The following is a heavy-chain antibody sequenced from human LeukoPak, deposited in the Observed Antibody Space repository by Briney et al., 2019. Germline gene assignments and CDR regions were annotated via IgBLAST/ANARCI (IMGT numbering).Heavy chain of an antibody. CDR1: GASFSYDY. Sequence: PSETLSLTCAVYGASFSYDYWSWIRQAPGKGLEWIGEINHSGSITYNPSLGSRVTISAEKSKSQFSLRLTSVTAADTAVYYCAKGVWAPRFDSWGQGTLVTVSS. CDR3: AKGVWAPRFDS. CDR2: INHSGSI. J-gene: IGHJ5*01. V-gene: IGHV4-34*01. D-gene: IGHD7-27*01.